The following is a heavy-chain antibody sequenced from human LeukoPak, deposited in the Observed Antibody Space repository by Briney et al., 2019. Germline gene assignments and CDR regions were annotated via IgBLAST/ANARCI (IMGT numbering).Heavy chain of an antibody. Sequence: GGSLRLSCAASGFTVSSNYMSWVRQAPGKGLEWVSVFYSGGSTYYADSVKGRFTISRDNSKNTLYLQMNSLRAEDTAVYYCARDFGAPGSSSCSGFDPWGQGTLVTVSS. D-gene: IGHD6-13*01. V-gene: IGHV3-66*02. CDR1: GFTVSSNY. CDR3: ARDFGAPGSSSCSGFDP. CDR2: FYSGGST. J-gene: IGHJ5*02.